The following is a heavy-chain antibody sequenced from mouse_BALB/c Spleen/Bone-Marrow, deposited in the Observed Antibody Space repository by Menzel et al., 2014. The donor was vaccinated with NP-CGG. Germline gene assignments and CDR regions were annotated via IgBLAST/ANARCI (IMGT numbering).Heavy chain of an antibody. D-gene: IGHD6-1*01. CDR1: GFTFSDYY. V-gene: IGHV7-3*02. Sequence: EVKVEESGGGLVQPGRSLRLTCATSGFTFSDYYMSWVRQPPGKALEWLGLIRNKAKGYTTEYIPSVKGRFTISRDNSQSMLYLQMNTLRAEDSATYYCARNRNNAILWYLDVWGAGTTVTVSS. J-gene: IGHJ1*01. CDR3: ARNRNNAILWYLDV. CDR2: IRNKAKGYTT.